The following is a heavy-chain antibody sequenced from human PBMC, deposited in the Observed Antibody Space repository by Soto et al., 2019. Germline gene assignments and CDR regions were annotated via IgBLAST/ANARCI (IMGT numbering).Heavy chain of an antibody. CDR2: ISYDGSNK. CDR1: GFTFSSYG. D-gene: IGHD3-3*02. Sequence: HPGGSLRLSCAASGFTFSSYGMHWVRQAPGKGLEWVAVISYDGSNKYYADSVKGRFTISRDNSKNTLYLQMNSLRAEDTAVYYCAKDLRHLAFDYWGQGTLVTVSS. V-gene: IGHV3-30*18. CDR3: AKDLRHLAFDY. J-gene: IGHJ4*02.